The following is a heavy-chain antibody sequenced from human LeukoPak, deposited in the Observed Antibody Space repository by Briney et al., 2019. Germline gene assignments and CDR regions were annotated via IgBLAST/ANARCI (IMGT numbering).Heavy chain of an antibody. Sequence: SETLSLTCTVSGGSINSGSYYWSWIRQPAGKGLEWMGHFYTSGHTSYNRSLKSRVNISLDTSKNQFSLKMHSVTDADTAVYYCARGVHGYSYGYVPWELYSYMDVWGKGTTVSISS. J-gene: IGHJ6*03. CDR2: FYTSGHT. CDR1: GGSINSGSYY. CDR3: ARGVHGYSYGYVPWELYSYMDV. D-gene: IGHD5-18*01. V-gene: IGHV4-61*09.